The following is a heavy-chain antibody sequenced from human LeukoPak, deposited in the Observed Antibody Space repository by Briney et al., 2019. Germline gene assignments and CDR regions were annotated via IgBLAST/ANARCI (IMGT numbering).Heavy chain of an antibody. J-gene: IGHJ4*02. Sequence: GVLRLSCAASGFTFSSYEMNWVRQAPGKGLEWVSYISSSGSTIYYADSVKGRFTISRDNAKNSLYLQMNSLRAEDTAVYYCARDPVEYSSEYYFDYWGQGTLVTVSS. CDR3: ARDPVEYSSEYYFDY. V-gene: IGHV3-48*03. CDR2: ISSSGSTI. CDR1: GFTFSSYE. D-gene: IGHD5-18*01.